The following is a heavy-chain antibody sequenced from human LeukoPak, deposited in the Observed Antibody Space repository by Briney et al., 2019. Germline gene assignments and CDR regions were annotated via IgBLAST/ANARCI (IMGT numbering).Heavy chain of an antibody. CDR2: IYYSGTT. D-gene: IGHD5-24*01. J-gene: IGHJ4*02. CDR3: ARGPDDFDY. CDR1: GGSISGYH. V-gene: IGHV4-59*01. Sequence: SGTLSLTCTVSGGSISGYHWSWFRQPPGKGLEWIGYIYYSGTTRYNPSLKSRVTISVDTSKNQFSLNLNSVTAADTAAYYCARGPDDFDYWGQGTLVTVSS.